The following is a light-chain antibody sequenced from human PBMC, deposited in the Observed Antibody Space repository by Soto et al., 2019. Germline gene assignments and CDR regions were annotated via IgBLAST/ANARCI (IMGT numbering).Light chain of an antibody. J-gene: IGKJ4*01. CDR1: QGLVNW. Sequence: DIQVTQSPSSVSASVGDRVTITCRASQGLVNWLAWYQQKPGKAPKLLLYAASSFQSGVPSRFSGSGSGTDFTLTISSLQPEDIATYSCQQTSSFPLTFGGVTKVEIK. CDR3: QQTSSFPLT. V-gene: IGKV1-12*01. CDR2: AAS.